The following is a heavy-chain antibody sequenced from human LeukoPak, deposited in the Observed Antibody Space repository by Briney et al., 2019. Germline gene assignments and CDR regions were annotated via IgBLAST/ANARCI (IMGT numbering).Heavy chain of an antibody. V-gene: IGHV3-23*01. CDR3: AIPAGYSYGSPLSYYYYGMDV. D-gene: IGHD5-18*01. J-gene: IGHJ6*02. CDR1: GFTFSSYA. Sequence: RSGGSLRLSCAASGFTFSSYAMSWVRQAPGKGLEWVSAISGSGGSTYYADSVKGRFTISRDNSKNTLYLQMNSLRAEDTAVYYCAIPAGYSYGSPLSYYYYGMDVWGQGTTVTVSS. CDR2: ISGSGGST.